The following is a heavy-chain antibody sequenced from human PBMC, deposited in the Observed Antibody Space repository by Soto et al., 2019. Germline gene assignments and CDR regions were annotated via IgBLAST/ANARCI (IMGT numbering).Heavy chain of an antibody. Sequence: GGSLRLSCAASGFTFSSYAMSWVRQAPGKGLEWVSAISGSGGSTYYADSVKGRFTISRDNSKNTLYLQMNSLRAEGTAVYYCAKDQTITMVRGVYYYYYGMDVWGQGTTVTVSS. CDR3: AKDQTITMVRGVYYYYYGMDV. CDR2: ISGSGGST. V-gene: IGHV3-23*01. D-gene: IGHD3-10*01. J-gene: IGHJ6*02. CDR1: GFTFSSYA.